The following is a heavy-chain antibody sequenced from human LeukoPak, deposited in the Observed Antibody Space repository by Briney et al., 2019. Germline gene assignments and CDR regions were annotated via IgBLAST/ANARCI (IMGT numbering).Heavy chain of an antibody. J-gene: IGHJ3*02. CDR3: VSPATVTTWAYAFDI. Sequence: PGGSLRLSCAASGFTFISYWMTWVRQAPGKGLEWVANIKQDGSEKYYVDSVKGRFTISRDNAKNSLYLQMNSLRAEDTAVYYCVSPATVTTWAYAFDIWGQGTMVTVSS. CDR2: IKQDGSEK. V-gene: IGHV3-7*01. CDR1: GFTFISYW. D-gene: IGHD4-17*01.